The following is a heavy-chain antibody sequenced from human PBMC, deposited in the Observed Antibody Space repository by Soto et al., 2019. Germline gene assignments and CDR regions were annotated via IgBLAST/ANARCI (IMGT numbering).Heavy chain of an antibody. Sequence: SVKVSCKASGGTFSSYAISWVRQAPGQGLEWMGGIIPIFGTANYAQKFQGRVTITADESTSTAYMELSSLRSEDTAVYYCARVVGGERAVDGKGYYYGMDVCGQGTTVTVYS. D-gene: IGHD6-19*01. V-gene: IGHV1-69*13. CDR1: GGTFSSYA. CDR2: IIPIFGTA. CDR3: ARVVGGERAVDGKGYYYGMDV. J-gene: IGHJ6*02.